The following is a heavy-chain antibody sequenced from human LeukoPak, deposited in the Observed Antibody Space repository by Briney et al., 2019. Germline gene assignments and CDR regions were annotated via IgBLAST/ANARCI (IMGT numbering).Heavy chain of an antibody. D-gene: IGHD6-13*01. Sequence: GASVKVSCKASGGSFTAYAINWVRQAPGQGLEWMGRIIPVLRTANSAQRFQGRVTINAERSTSTVYMELRSLTSEDTAVYYCARDLSAGSSSWDADWGQGTLVTVSS. CDR2: IIPVLRTA. J-gene: IGHJ1*01. V-gene: IGHV1-69*04. CDR3: ARDLSAGSSSWDAD. CDR1: GGSFTAYA.